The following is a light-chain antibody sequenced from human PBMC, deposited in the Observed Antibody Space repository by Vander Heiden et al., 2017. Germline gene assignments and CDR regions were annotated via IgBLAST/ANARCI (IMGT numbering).Light chain of an antibody. CDR3: QQFNSYPWT. CDR1: QGISNA. V-gene: IGKV1-13*02. Sequence: AIQLTQAPSSLSASVGDRVTIPCRASQGISNALTWYQQKPGKAPKLLIYYASSMESGVPSRFSGSGSGTDFTLTISSLLPEDFATYYCQQFNSYPWTFGQGTKVEIK. J-gene: IGKJ1*01. CDR2: YAS.